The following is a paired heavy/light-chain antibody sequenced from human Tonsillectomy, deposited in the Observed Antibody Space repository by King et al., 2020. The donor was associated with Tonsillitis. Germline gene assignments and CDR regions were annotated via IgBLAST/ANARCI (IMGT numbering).Heavy chain of an antibody. CDR2: ISYDGTNE. Sequence: QVQLVESGGGVVQPGRSLRLSCAASGFTFSYYTMHWVRQAPGKGLEWVAVISYDGTNEYYADSVKGRFTISRDKSSNTLYVQMNSLRAEDTAVYYCARGGHDFWTGYYSPPFDYWGQGTLVTVSS. V-gene: IGHV3-30*01. CDR1: GFTFSYYT. D-gene: IGHD3-3*01. CDR3: ARGGHDFWTGYYSPPFDY. J-gene: IGHJ4*02.
Light chain of an antibody. CDR2: GAS. V-gene: IGKV1-16*01. CDR1: QGISNY. J-gene: IGKJ1*01. Sequence: DIQMTQSPSSLSASVGDRVTITCRASQGISNYLAWVQQKPGKAPKSLIYGASSLQSGTPSRFSGSGSGTDFTLTISSLQPEDFAHYYCQQYNTYPWTFGQGTKVEVK. CDR3: QQYNTYPWT.